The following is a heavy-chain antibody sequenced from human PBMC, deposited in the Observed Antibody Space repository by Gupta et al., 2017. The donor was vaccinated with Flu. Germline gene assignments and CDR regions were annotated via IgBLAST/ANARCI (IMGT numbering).Heavy chain of an antibody. D-gene: IGHD3-10*01. V-gene: IGHV3-23*01. CDR1: GFTFGNHT. CDR3: AKDVKRDFGEFYDY. CDR2: ISDNGGNK. J-gene: IGHJ4*02. Sequence: EVQLLESGGGLVQPGGSLRLSCAASGFTFGNHTMHWVRQTPGKGLEWVSTISDNGGNKYYADSVMGRFTISRDNAKNTLYLEMKSLRGEDTAKYYCAKDVKRDFGEFYDYWGQGTPVTVSS.